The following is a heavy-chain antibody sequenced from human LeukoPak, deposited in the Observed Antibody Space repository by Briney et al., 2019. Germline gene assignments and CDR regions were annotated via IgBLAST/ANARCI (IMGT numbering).Heavy chain of an antibody. CDR2: IYTSGST. CDR3: ARLYSSTWYAYMDV. D-gene: IGHD6-13*01. CDR1: GGSISSYY. Sequence: SETLSLTCTVSGGSISSYYWSWIRQPAGKGLERIGRIYTSGSTNYNPSLKSRVTMSVDTSKNQFSLKLSSVTAADTAVYYCARLYSSTWYAYMDVWGKGTTVTVSS. J-gene: IGHJ6*03. V-gene: IGHV4-4*07.